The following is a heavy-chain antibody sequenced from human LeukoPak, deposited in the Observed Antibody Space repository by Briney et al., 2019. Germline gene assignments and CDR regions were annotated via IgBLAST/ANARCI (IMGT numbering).Heavy chain of an antibody. CDR2: IYHSGST. CDR3: ARLSWLRQYYFDY. V-gene: IGHV4-30-2*01. Sequence: PSQTLSLTCTVSGGSISSGGYYWSWIRQPPGKGLEWIGYIYHSGSTYYNPSLKSRVTISVDRSKNQFSLKLSSVTAADTAVYYCARLSWLRQYYFDYWGQGTLVTVSS. J-gene: IGHJ4*02. CDR1: GGSISSGGYY. D-gene: IGHD5-12*01.